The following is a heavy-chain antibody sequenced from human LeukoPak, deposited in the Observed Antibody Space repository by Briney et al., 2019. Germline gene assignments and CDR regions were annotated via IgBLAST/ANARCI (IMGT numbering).Heavy chain of an antibody. J-gene: IGHJ4*02. V-gene: IGHV5-51*01. CDR3: ARRGCNGGSCYGY. CDR1: GYSFSNDW. CDR2: VYPGDSDT. D-gene: IGHD2-15*01. Sequence: GESLKISCKGSGYSFSNDWIGWVRQMPGKGLEWMGIVYPGDSDTKYSPSFQGQVTISADKSISTAYLQWSSLEASDTAMYYCARRGCNGGSCYGYWGQGTLVTVSS.